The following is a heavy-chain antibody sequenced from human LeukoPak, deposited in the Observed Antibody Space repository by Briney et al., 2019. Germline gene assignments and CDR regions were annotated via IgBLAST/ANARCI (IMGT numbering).Heavy chain of an antibody. J-gene: IGHJ4*02. CDR1: GFTFSDYY. Sequence: GGSLRLSCAASGFTFSDYYMSWIRQAPGKGLEWVSYISSSGSTIYYADSVKGRFTISRDNAKNSLYLQMNSLRAEDTAVYYCARSFLSIAAAATDYWGQGTLVTVSS. CDR2: ISSSGSTI. V-gene: IGHV3-11*04. CDR3: ARSFLSIAAAATDY. D-gene: IGHD6-13*01.